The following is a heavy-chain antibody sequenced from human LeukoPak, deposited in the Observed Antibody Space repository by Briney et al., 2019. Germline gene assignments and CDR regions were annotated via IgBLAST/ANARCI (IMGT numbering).Heavy chain of an antibody. Sequence: ASVKVSCKASGYTFTSYDINWVRQATGQGLEWMGWMNPNSGNTGYAQKFQGRVTITRNTSISTAYMELSSLRSEDTAVYYCARELYDILTGYYPDVWGKGTTVTVSS. CDR2: MNPNSGNT. CDR1: GYTFTSYD. V-gene: IGHV1-8*03. CDR3: ARELYDILTGYYPDV. D-gene: IGHD3-9*01. J-gene: IGHJ6*04.